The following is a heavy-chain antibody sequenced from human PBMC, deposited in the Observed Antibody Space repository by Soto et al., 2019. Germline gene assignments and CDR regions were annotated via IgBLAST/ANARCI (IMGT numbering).Heavy chain of an antibody. J-gene: IGHJ6*02. CDR1: GYTFTSYG. CDR2: ISAYNGNT. D-gene: IGHD3-10*01. V-gene: IGHV1-18*01. CDR3: ASLYYGSGSGDV. Sequence: ASVKVSCKASGYTFTSYGISWVRQAPGQGLEWMGWISAYNGNTNYAQKLQGRVTMTTDTSTGTAYMELRSLRSDDTAVYYCASLYYGSGSGDVWGQGTTVTVSS.